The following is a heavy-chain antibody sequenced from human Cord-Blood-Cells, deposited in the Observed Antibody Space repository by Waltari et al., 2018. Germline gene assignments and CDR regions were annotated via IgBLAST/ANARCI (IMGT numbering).Heavy chain of an antibody. CDR1: GGSFSGYY. CDR2: INHSGST. V-gene: IGHV4-34*01. CDR3: ARGGIVVVPAAIYNFDY. Sequence: QVQLQQWGAGLLKPSETLSLTCAVYGGSFSGYYWSWIRQPPGKGLEWIGEINHSGSTNYNPSLKSRVTISVDTSKNQFSLKLSSVTAADTAVYYCARGGIVVVPAAIYNFDYWGQGTLVTVSS. D-gene: IGHD2-2*01. J-gene: IGHJ4*02.